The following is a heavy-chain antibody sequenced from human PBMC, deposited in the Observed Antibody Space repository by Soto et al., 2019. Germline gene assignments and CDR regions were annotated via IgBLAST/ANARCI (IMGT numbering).Heavy chain of an antibody. CDR3: AKDFLDSGGYEGPFYYMDV. V-gene: IGHV3-48*01. CDR1: GFTFSSYS. Sequence: GGSLRLSCAASGFTFSSYSMNWVRQAPGKGLEWVSYISSSSSTIYYADSVKGRFSISRDNSRNTLFLQMDSLRAEDTAVYYCAKDFLDSGGYEGPFYYMDVWGKGTTVTVSS. CDR2: ISSSSSTI. D-gene: IGHD5-12*01. J-gene: IGHJ6*03.